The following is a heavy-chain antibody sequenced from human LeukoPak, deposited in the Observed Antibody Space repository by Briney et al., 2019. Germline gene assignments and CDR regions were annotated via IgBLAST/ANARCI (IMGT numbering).Heavy chain of an antibody. D-gene: IGHD6-19*01. CDR3: ARGRGFSSGWPVDTFDF. V-gene: IGHV3-7*01. Sequence: GGSLRLSCAASGFDFSDFWMSWVRQAPGKGLEWVANIKQDGSERYYLDSVKGRFTFSRDNARNSLYLQMSSLRAEDTAVYYCARGRGFSSGWPVDTFDFWGQGAMVTVSA. J-gene: IGHJ3*01. CDR1: GFDFSDFW. CDR2: IKQDGSER.